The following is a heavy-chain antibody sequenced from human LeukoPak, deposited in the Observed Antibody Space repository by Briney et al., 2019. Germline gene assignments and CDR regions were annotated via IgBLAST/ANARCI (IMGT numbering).Heavy chain of an antibody. D-gene: IGHD6-13*01. CDR2: INPDSGGT. CDR1: GYTFTDYY. V-gene: IGHV1-2*02. CDR3: ARGQEQQQLYDY. Sequence: ASVKVSCKASGYTFTDYYIHWVRQAPGQGLEWMGWINPDSGGTNYAQKFQGRVTMTRDTSINTAYMELSRLRSDDTAVYYCARGQEQQQLYDYWGQGTLVTVSS. J-gene: IGHJ4*02.